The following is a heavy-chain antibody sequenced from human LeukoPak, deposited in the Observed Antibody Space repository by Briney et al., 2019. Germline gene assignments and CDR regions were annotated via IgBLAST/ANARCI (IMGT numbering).Heavy chain of an antibody. Sequence: GASVKVSCMASVYTFTSYYMHWVRQAPGQGLEGIGIINPSGGSTSYAQTLQGRVTMTRDTSTSTVYMELSSLRSEDTAVYYCAREAVVVVAATRGNWFDPWGQGTLVTVSS. D-gene: IGHD2-15*01. V-gene: IGHV1-46*01. CDR2: INPSGGST. CDR3: AREAVVVVAATRGNWFDP. J-gene: IGHJ5*02. CDR1: VYTFTSYY.